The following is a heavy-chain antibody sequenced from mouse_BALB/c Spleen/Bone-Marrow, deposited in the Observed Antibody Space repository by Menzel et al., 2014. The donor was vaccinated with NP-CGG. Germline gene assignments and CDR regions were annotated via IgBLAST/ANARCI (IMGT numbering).Heavy chain of an antibody. J-gene: IGHJ4*01. CDR3: ARDDYAMDY. V-gene: IGHV1S41*01. Sequence: DLVKPGASVKLSCKASGYTFTTFWITWIKQRPGQGLEWVGSIATGSGTTYYNEMFKGKATLTVDTSSSTVYIQLSSLSSEYSAVYFCARDDYAMDYWGQGTSVTVSS. CDR1: GYTFTTFW. CDR2: IATGSGTT.